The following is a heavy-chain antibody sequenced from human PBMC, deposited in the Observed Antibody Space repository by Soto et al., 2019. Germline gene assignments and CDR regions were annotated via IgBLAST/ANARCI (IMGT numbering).Heavy chain of an antibody. Sequence: ASVKVSCKASGYTFTSYAMHWVRQAPGQRLEWMGWISADNGNTKYAQKLQGRVTIATDTSTSTAYMELRSLRSENTAVYYCARDGGYSGSYWGQGTLVTVSS. J-gene: IGHJ4*02. V-gene: IGHV1-3*01. CDR3: ARDGGYSGSY. CDR1: GYTFTSYA. D-gene: IGHD1-26*01. CDR2: ISADNGNT.